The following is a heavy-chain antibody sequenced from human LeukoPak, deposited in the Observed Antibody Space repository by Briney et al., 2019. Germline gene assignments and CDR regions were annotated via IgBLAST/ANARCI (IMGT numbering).Heavy chain of an antibody. Sequence: ASVKVSCKASGYTFTSYYIHWLRQAPGQGLEWMGWISAYNGNTNYAQKLQGRVTMTTDTSTSTAYMELRSLRSDDTAMYYCARDRMYYGSASDYWGQGTLVTVSS. D-gene: IGHD3-10*01. J-gene: IGHJ4*02. CDR3: ARDRMYYGSASDY. CDR2: ISAYNGNT. CDR1: GYTFTSYY. V-gene: IGHV1-18*04.